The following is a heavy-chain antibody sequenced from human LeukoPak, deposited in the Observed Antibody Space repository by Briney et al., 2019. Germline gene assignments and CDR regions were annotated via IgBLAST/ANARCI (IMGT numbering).Heavy chain of an antibody. CDR2: ISYSVST. J-gene: IGHJ5*02. D-gene: IGHD1-1*01. CDR3: AREGTAGTNLNWFDP. CDR1: GGSISSYY. Sequence: SETLSLTCTVSGGSISSYYWSWIRQPPGKGLEWIGYISYSVSTNFNPSLKSRVTISVNTSKNQFSLKLSSVTAADTAVYYCAREGTAGTNLNWFDPWGQGTLVTVSS. V-gene: IGHV4-59*01.